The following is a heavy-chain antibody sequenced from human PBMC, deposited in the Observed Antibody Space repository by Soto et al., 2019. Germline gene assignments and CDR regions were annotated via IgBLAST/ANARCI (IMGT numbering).Heavy chain of an antibody. CDR1: GFTFGDYA. CDR2: IRSKAYGGTT. D-gene: IGHD3-3*01. Sequence: GGSLRLSCTASGFTFGDYAMSWFRQAPGKGLEWVGFIRSKAYGGTTEYAASVKGRFTISRDDSKSIAYLQMNSLKTEDTAVYYCTRGEEYYDFWSGYHHNWFDPWGQGTLVTVSS. CDR3: TRGEEYYDFWSGYHHNWFDP. V-gene: IGHV3-49*03. J-gene: IGHJ5*02.